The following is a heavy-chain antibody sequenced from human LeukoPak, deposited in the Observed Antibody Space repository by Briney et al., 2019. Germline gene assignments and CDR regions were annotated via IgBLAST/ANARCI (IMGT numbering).Heavy chain of an antibody. CDR3: ARDTAIFGVVIIGY. Sequence: SETLSLTCTVSGGSISGYYWSWIRQPAGKGLEWIGRIYTSGSTNYNPSLKSRVTMSVDTSKNQFSLKLSSVTAADTAVYYCARDTAIFGVVIIGYWGQGTLVTVSS. CDR2: IYTSGST. D-gene: IGHD3-3*01. V-gene: IGHV4-4*07. CDR1: GGSISGYY. J-gene: IGHJ4*02.